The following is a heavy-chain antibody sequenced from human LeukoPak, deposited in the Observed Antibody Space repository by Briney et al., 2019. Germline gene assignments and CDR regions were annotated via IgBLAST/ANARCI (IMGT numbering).Heavy chain of an antibody. V-gene: IGHV4-4*07. CDR1: DGSMTNYY. Sequence: ETLSLTCTVSDGSMTNYYWSWIRQPAGKGLEWIGRMRTSGNNNYNPSLASRVTMSVDTSKKQLSLKLSSVTAADTAVYYCARDHGGNSVADYWGQGTLVTVSS. CDR2: MRTSGNN. D-gene: IGHD4-23*01. CDR3: ARDHGGNSVADY. J-gene: IGHJ4*02.